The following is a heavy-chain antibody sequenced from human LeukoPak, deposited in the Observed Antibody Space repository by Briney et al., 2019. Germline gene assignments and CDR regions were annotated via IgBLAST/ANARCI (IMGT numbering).Heavy chain of an antibody. V-gene: IGHV4-39*07. CDR1: GGSISSSSYY. Sequence: PSETLSLTCTVSGGSISSSSYYWGWIRQPPGKGLEWIGSIYYSGSTYDHPSLKSRVTISVDTSKNQFSLKLSSVTAADTAVYYCASGGYDSSGYYFNYYHYYMDVWGKGTTVTVSS. CDR2: IYYSGST. CDR3: ASGGYDSSGYYFNYYHYYMDV. D-gene: IGHD3-22*01. J-gene: IGHJ6*03.